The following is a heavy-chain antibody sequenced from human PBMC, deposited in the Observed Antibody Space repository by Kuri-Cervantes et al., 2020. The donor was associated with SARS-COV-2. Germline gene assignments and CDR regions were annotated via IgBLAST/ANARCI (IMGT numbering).Heavy chain of an antibody. J-gene: IGHJ4*02. CDR2: IYTEGSTA. CDR3: AGDVDPYYDYWSGSAGY. CDR1: GFSFSSYW. Sequence: GGSLRPSCAASGFSFSSYWMHWVRQAPGKGLVWVSRIYTEGSTASYADSVKGRFTISRDDAKNTLFLQMNGLGAEDTAVYYCAGDVDPYYDYWSGSAGYWGQGTLVTVSS. D-gene: IGHD3-3*01. V-gene: IGHV3-74*01.